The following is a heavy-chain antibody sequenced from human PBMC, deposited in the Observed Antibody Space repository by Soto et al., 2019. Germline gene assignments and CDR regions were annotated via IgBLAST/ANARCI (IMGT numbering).Heavy chain of an antibody. CDR1: GFTFSSYG. V-gene: IGHV3-30*18. J-gene: IGHJ6*02. CDR3: AKAGGYYDILTGYPPQNYYYYGMDV. Sequence: GGSLRLSCAASGFTFSSYGMHWVRQAPGKGLEWVAVISNDGSNKYYADSVKGRFTISRDNSKNTLYLQMNSLRAEDTAMYYCAKAGGYYDILTGYPPQNYYYYGMDVCGRGTTVTVSS. CDR2: ISNDGSNK. D-gene: IGHD3-9*01.